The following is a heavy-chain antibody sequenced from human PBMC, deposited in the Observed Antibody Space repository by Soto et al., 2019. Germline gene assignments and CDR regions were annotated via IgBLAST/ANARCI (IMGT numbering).Heavy chain of an antibody. J-gene: IGHJ4*02. Sequence: QVQLVESGGGVVQPGRSLRLSCAASGFTFSSYGMHWVRQAPGKGLEWVAVISYDGSNKYYADSVKGRFTISRDNSXNXPYLQMNSLRAEDTAVYYCAKDGGAYCGGDCYMFDYWGQGTLVTVSS. CDR1: GFTFSSYG. CDR3: AKDGGAYCGGDCYMFDY. V-gene: IGHV3-30*18. D-gene: IGHD2-21*02. CDR2: ISYDGSNK.